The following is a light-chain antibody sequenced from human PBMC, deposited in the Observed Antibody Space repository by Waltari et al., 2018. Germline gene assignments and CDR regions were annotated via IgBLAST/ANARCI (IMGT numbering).Light chain of an antibody. Sequence: DIVMTQSPDFLPVSLGERATISCKSSQSIFHSSTSGDPLAWFPQRPGQPPKLLIYWTSTRESGVPDRFSGSGSGTDFTLTISSLQAEDVAVYYCQQYYTTPYTFGPGTKLEIK. CDR3: QQYYTTPYT. J-gene: IGKJ2*01. CDR2: WTS. CDR1: QSIFHSSTSGDP. V-gene: IGKV4-1*01.